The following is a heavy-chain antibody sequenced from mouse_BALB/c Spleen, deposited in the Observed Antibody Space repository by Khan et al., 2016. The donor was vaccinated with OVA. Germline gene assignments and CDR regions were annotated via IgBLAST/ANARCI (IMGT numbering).Heavy chain of an antibody. D-gene: IGHD3-3*01. V-gene: IGHV14-3*02. J-gene: IGHJ3*01. CDR3: ARGRANQAWFAY. Sequence: VRLQQSGAELVKPGASVKLSCSASGFNIKDTYIHWVKQRPEQGLEWIGRIDPANGNSKYDPKFQGKATITADTSSNTAYLQLSSLTSEDTAVYYCARGRANQAWFAYWGQGTLVTVSA. CDR1: GFNIKDTY. CDR2: IDPANGNS.